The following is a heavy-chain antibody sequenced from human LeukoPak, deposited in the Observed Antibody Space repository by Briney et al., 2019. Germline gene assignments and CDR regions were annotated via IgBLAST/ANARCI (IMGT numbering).Heavy chain of an antibody. CDR2: ISGSGGST. V-gene: IGHV3-23*01. Sequence: GGSLRLSCAASGFTFSSYAMSWVRQAPGKGLEWVSAISGSGGSTYYADSVKGRFTISRDNSKITLYLQMNSLKAEDTAVYYCAKSWYGSYFYFDYWGQGTLVTVSS. CDR1: GFTFSSYA. D-gene: IGHD1-26*01. CDR3: AKSWYGSYFYFDY. J-gene: IGHJ4*02.